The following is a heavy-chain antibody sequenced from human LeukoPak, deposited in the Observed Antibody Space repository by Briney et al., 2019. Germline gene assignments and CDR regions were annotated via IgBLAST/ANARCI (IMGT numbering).Heavy chain of an antibody. CDR1: GGSINNYY. V-gene: IGHV4-59*12. CDR2: IYYSGST. J-gene: IGHJ4*02. D-gene: IGHD4-17*01. CDR3: ASPPSVTDY. Sequence: PSETLSLTCSVSGGSINNYYWSWIRQPPGKGLEWIAYIYYSGSTNYNPSLKSRVTISVDTSKNQFSLMLSSVTAADTAVYYCASPPSVTDYWGQGTLVTVSS.